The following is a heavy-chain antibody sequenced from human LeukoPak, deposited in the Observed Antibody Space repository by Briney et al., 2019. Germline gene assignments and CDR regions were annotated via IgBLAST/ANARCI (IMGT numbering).Heavy chain of an antibody. CDR2: ISSSSSYI. V-gene: IGHV3-21*01. Sequence: PGGSLRLSCAASGFTFSSYSMNWVRQAPGKGLGWVSSISSSSSYIYYADSVKGRFTISRDNAKNSLYLQMNSLRAEDTAVYYCAREYYDSSGYYPSAEYFQHWGQGTLVTVSS. CDR3: AREYYDSSGYYPSAEYFQH. J-gene: IGHJ1*01. CDR1: GFTFSSYS. D-gene: IGHD3-22*01.